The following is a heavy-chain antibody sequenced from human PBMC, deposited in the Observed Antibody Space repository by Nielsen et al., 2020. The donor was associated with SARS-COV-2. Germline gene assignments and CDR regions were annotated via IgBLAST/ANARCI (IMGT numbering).Heavy chain of an antibody. J-gene: IGHJ6*02. Sequence: WLRQPPGKGLEWVSAISGSGGSTYYADSVKGRFTISRDNSKNTLYLQMNSLRAEDTAVYYCAKGSIAAAAYYYYYGMDVWGQGTTVTVSS. V-gene: IGHV3-23*01. CDR3: AKGSIAAAAYYYYYGMDV. D-gene: IGHD6-13*01. CDR2: ISGSGGST.